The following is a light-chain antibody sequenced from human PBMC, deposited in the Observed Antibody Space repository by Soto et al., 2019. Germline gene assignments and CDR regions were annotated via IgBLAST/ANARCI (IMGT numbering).Light chain of an antibody. V-gene: IGKV1-5*01. Sequence: DIQMTQSPSTLSASVGDRVTITCRASQSISRYLAWYQQKPGKAPNLLIYDASTLESGVPSRFSGSGSGTEFTLTISSLQPDDFATYYCQQYDSYSPEYTFGQGTKLEI. CDR3: QQYDSYSPEYT. J-gene: IGKJ2*01. CDR2: DAS. CDR1: QSISRY.